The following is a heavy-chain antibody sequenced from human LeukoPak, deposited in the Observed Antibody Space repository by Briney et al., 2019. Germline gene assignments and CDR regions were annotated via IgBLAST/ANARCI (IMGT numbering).Heavy chain of an antibody. Sequence: NPSETLSLTCTVSGGSISSYYWSWIRQPPGKGLEWIGYIYYSGSTNYNPSLKSRVTISVDTSKNQFSLKLSSVTAADTAVYYCARHWTGRDAFDIWGQGTMVTVSS. J-gene: IGHJ3*02. V-gene: IGHV4-59*08. CDR3: ARHWTGRDAFDI. CDR2: IYYSGST. CDR1: GGSISSYY. D-gene: IGHD3-10*01.